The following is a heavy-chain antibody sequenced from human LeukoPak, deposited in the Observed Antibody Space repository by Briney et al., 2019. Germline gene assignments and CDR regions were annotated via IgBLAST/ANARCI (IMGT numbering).Heavy chain of an antibody. CDR1: GYTFSSYD. D-gene: IGHD2-2*02. Sequence: ASAKVSCKESGYTFSSYDISWVRHAPRQGVVWLGWISDYNDNTNCAHTLQGRLTTTTDTSTSTAYMELRSLRSDDTAVYYCATDERVVPAAISDLDSGNNGFDPWGQGTLVTVSS. CDR3: ATDERVVPAAISDLDSGNNGFDP. J-gene: IGHJ5*02. V-gene: IGHV1-18*01. CDR2: ISDYNDNT.